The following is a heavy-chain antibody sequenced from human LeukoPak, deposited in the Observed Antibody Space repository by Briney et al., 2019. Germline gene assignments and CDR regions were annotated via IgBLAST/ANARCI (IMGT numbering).Heavy chain of an antibody. CDR3: ARASDTEGGYFDY. CDR1: GFTFSSYA. V-gene: IGHV3-30-3*01. Sequence: PGGSLRLSCAASGFTFSSYAMHWVRQAPGKGLEWVAVISYDGSNKYYADSVKGRFTISRDNSKNTLYLQMNSLRAEDTAVYYCARASDTEGGYFDYWGQGTLVTVSS. D-gene: IGHD2-2*02. J-gene: IGHJ4*02. CDR2: ISYDGSNK.